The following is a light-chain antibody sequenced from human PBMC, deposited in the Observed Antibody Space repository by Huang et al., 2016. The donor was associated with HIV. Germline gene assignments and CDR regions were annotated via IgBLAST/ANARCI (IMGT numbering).Light chain of an antibody. CDR1: QSVFKN. J-gene: IGKJ1*01. Sequence: ENLMTQSPSTLSVSPGESATLSCRASQSVFKNLAWYQQKPGQAPKLLIYGSSTRAAGIPARFSGSGSWTDFTLTISSLQSEDFAVYYCQQYNTSPRTFGQGTKVEV. CDR3: QQYNTSPRT. CDR2: GSS. V-gene: IGKV3-15*01.